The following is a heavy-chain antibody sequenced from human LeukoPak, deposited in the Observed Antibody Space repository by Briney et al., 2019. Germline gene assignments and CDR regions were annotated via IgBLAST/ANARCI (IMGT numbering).Heavy chain of an antibody. CDR3: AKTTTATMGGVDV. V-gene: IGHV3-66*01. D-gene: IGHD1-1*01. CDR2: IHIGNGT. CDR1: GFTVSSND. J-gene: IGHJ6*04. Sequence: GGSLRLSCAASGFTVSSNDMSWVRQAPGKGLEWVSIIHIGNGTYHADSVKGRFTISRDNSKNTLYLQMNSLRSEDTAVYYCAKTTTATMGGVDVWGKGTTVTVSS.